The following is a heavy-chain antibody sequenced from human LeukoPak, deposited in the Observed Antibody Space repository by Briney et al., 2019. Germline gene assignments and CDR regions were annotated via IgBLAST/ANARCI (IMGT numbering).Heavy chain of an antibody. CDR3: ARRQAVSVGGFDY. D-gene: IGHD6-19*01. CDR1: GDSISSSSSY. J-gene: IGHJ4*02. CDR2: IYYSGST. Sequence: PSETLSLTCTVSGDSISSSSSYWGWIRQPPGEGLEWIGSIYYSGSTYYNPSLKSRVTISVDTSKNQFSLKLSSVTAADTAVYYCARRQAVSVGGFDYWGQGTLVTVSS. V-gene: IGHV4-39*01.